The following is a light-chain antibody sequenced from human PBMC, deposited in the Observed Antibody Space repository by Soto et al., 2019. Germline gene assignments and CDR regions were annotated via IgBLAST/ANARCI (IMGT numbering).Light chain of an antibody. J-gene: IGLJ2*01. V-gene: IGLV2-23*01. CDR2: EGS. CDR3: CSYAGSNTPVV. CDR1: SSDVGSYNL. Sequence: QSALTQPASVSGSPAQSITISCTGASSDVGSYNLVSWYQQHPGKAPKLMIYEGSKRPSGVSNRFSGSKSGNTASLTISGLQAEDEANYYCCSYAGSNTPVVFGGGTKVTVL.